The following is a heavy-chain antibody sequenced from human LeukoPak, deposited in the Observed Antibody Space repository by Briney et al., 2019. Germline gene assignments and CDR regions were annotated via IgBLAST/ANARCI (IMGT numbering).Heavy chain of an antibody. J-gene: IGHJ5*02. CDR2: INHSGST. V-gene: IGHV4-34*01. Sequence: KPSETLSLTCAVYGGSFSGYYWSWIRQPPGKGLEWIGEINHSGSTNYNPSLKSRVTISVDTSKNQFSLKLSSVTAADTAVYYCARGSSRGYDSSGYWPPWGQGTLVTVSS. CDR3: ARGSSRGYDSSGYWPP. CDR1: GGSFSGYY. D-gene: IGHD3-22*01.